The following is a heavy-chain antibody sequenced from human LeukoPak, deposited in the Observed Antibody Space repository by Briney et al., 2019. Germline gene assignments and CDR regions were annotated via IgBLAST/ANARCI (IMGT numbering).Heavy chain of an antibody. CDR3: ARGDYDYVWGSYRDHWFDP. V-gene: IGHV1-18*01. CDR2: ISAYNGNT. J-gene: IGHJ5*02. D-gene: IGHD3-16*02. Sequence: ASVKVSCKAPGYTFTSYGISWVRQAPGQGLEWMGWISAYNGNTNYAQKLQGRVTMTTDTSTRTAYMELRSLRSDDTAVYYCARGDYDYVWGSYRDHWFDPWGQGTLVTVSS. CDR1: GYTFTSYG.